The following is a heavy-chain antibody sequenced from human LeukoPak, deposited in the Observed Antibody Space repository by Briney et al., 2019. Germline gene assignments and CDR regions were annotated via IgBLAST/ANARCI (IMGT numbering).Heavy chain of an antibody. D-gene: IGHD1-26*01. CDR1: GYTFTTDG. J-gene: IGHJ4*02. Sequence: ASVKVSCKPSGYTFTTDGITWVRQAPGQGLEWMGWISAYNGNTNYAQKFQGRVTMPTDTSTSTAYMELRSLRSDDTAVYYCARLISSGIYYFDYWGQGTLVTVSS. V-gene: IGHV1-18*01. CDR2: ISAYNGNT. CDR3: ARLISSGIYYFDY.